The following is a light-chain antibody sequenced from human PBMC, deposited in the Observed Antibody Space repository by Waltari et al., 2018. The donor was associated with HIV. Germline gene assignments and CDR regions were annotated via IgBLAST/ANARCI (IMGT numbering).Light chain of an antibody. CDR1: SSTIGSNT. Sequence: QSVLTQPPSASATPGQRFTISCSGSSSTIGSNTVNWYQQSSGTAPKLLIASNHQRPSGVPVRVSGSKSGTSASLAITGLQSEDEADYYCAAWDDNLDAYVFGTGTKVTVL. CDR2: SNH. J-gene: IGLJ1*01. V-gene: IGLV1-44*01. CDR3: AAWDDNLDAYV.